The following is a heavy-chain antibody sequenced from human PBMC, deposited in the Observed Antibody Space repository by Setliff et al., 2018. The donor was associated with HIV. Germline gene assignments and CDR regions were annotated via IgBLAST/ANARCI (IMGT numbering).Heavy chain of an antibody. CDR2: IHYSGTT. Sequence: PSETLSLTCTVSGASISDSKYYWGWIRQPPGKGLEWIGNIHYSGTTYYNPSLRSRVTISIDTSKTQFSLKMSSVTAADTAIYYCARAPFPVAGFDYFDHWGQGTQVTVSS. D-gene: IGHD6-19*01. V-gene: IGHV4-39*07. CDR3: ARAPFPVAGFDYFDH. CDR1: GASISDSKYY. J-gene: IGHJ4*02.